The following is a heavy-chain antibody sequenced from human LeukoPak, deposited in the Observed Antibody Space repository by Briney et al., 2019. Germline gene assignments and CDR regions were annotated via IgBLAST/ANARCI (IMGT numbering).Heavy chain of an antibody. CDR1: GFTFSSYA. D-gene: IGHD4-17*01. CDR2: INQDGSAK. V-gene: IGHV3-7*04. CDR3: ARVPATVKADY. J-gene: IGHJ4*02. Sequence: GGSLRLSCAASGFTFSSYAMSWVRQAPGKGLEWVANINQDGSAKYYVASVEARFTIARDNAKNSLLLHMNGLRAEDTALYYCARVPATVKADYWGQGTLVTVSS.